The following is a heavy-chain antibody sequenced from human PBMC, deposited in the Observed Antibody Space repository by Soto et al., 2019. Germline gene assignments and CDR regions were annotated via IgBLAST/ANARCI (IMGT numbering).Heavy chain of an antibody. V-gene: IGHV4-39*01. J-gene: IGHJ6*03. Sequence: SETLSLTCTVSGGSISSSSYYWGWIRQPPGKGLEWIGSIYYSGSTYYNPSLKSRVTISVDTSKNQFSLKLSSVTAADTAVYYCARLGCSGGSCYYYYYYYMDVWGKGTTVT. D-gene: IGHD2-15*01. CDR3: ARLGCSGGSCYYYYYYYMDV. CDR1: GGSISSSSYY. CDR2: IYYSGST.